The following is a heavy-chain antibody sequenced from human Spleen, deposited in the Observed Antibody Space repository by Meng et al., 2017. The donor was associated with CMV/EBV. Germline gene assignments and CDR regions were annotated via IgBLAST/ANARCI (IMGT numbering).Heavy chain of an antibody. J-gene: IGHJ4*02. CDR1: GLTFGDYA. D-gene: IGHD2-15*01. V-gene: IGHV3-49*04. Sequence: GESLKISCTASGLTFGDYAMSWVRQAPGKGLEWVGFIRSKAYGGTTEYAASVKGRFTISRDDSKSIAYLQMNSLKTEDTAVYYCTRAGVVVVAAPFDYWGQGTLVTVSS. CDR2: IRSKAYGGTT. CDR3: TRAGVVVVAAPFDY.